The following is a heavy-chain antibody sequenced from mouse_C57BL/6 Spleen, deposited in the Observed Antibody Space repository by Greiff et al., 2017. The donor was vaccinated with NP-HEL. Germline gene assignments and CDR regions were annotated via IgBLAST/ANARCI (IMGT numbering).Heavy chain of an antibody. V-gene: IGHV5-6*01. Sequence: EVHLVESGGDLVKPGGSLKLSCAASGFTFSSYGMSWVRQTPDKRLEWVATISSGGSYTYYPDSVKGRFTISRDNAKNTLYLQMSSLKSEDTAMYYCARVWDGYAMDYWGQGTSVTVSS. CDR3: ARVWDGYAMDY. CDR1: GFTFSSYG. J-gene: IGHJ4*01. D-gene: IGHD4-1*01. CDR2: ISSGGSYT.